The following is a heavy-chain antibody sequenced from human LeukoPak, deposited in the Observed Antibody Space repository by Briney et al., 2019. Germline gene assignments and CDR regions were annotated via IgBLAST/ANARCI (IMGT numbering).Heavy chain of an antibody. Sequence: GESLRISCKGSGYSFTSYWISWVRQMPGKGLEWMGRIDPSDSYTNYSPSFQGHVTISADKSISTAYLQWSSLKASDTAMYYCARHDPPPGRSGSYYFDYWGQGTLVTVSS. CDR1: GYSFTSYW. J-gene: IGHJ4*02. V-gene: IGHV5-10-1*01. CDR2: IDPSDSYT. D-gene: IGHD1-26*01. CDR3: ARHDPPPGRSGSYYFDY.